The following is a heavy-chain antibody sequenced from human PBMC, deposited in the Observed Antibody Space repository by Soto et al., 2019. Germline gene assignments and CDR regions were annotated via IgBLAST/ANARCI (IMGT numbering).Heavy chain of an antibody. J-gene: IGHJ4*02. V-gene: IGHV4-4*07. D-gene: IGHD5-12*01. CDR2: IFSSGST. Sequence: SETLSLTCTVSGGSISSYYWSWVRQPAGKGLEWIGRIFSSGSTSFNPSLESRVAMSVDTSKNHFSLNLSSVTAADMAVYYCAREGSYSAYNFAHGIQLWSFDFWGQGALVTVSS. CDR1: GGSISSYY. CDR3: AREGSYSAYNFAHGIQLWSFDF.